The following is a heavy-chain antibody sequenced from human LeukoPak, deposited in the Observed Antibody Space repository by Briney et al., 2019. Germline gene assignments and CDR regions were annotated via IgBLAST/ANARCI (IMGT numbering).Heavy chain of an antibody. J-gene: IGHJ5*02. D-gene: IGHD1-26*01. CDR2: IYYSGST. CDR3: AREGAYNWFDP. V-gene: IGHV4-59*01. Sequence: SETLSLTCTVSGGSISSYYWSWIRQPPGKGLEWIGYIYYSGSTNYNPSLKSRVTISVDTSKNQFSLKLSSVTAADTAVYYCAREGAYNWFDPWGQGTLDTVSS. CDR1: GGSISSYY.